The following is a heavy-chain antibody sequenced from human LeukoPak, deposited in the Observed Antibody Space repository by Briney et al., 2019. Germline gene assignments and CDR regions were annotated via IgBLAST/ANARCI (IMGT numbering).Heavy chain of an antibody. Sequence: GGSLRLSCAASGFTFSNYAMSWVRQAPGKGLEWVSAISGSGDYTYYADSVKGRFTISRDNSKNTVYLQMNSLRAEDTAVYYCAKRGYYEFDFWGQGTLVTVSS. J-gene: IGHJ4*02. CDR3: AKRGYYEFDF. CDR1: GFTFSNYA. D-gene: IGHD3-22*01. CDR2: ISGSGDYT. V-gene: IGHV3-23*01.